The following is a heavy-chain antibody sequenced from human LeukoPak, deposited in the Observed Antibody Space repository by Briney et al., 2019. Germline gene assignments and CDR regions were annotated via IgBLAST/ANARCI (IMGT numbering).Heavy chain of an antibody. CDR1: GFTVSSYA. J-gene: IGHJ4*02. D-gene: IGHD6-19*01. V-gene: IGHV3-30-3*01. CDR2: ISYDGSKK. CDR3: AREGAAVTGTWGYFDY. Sequence: GRSLRLACAAPGFTVSSYAMGWVGQAPGKGLKWVAVISYDGSKKYYADSVKGRFTISRDNSKNTLYLQMNRLRAEDTAVYYCAREGAAVTGTWGYFDYWGQGTLVTVSS.